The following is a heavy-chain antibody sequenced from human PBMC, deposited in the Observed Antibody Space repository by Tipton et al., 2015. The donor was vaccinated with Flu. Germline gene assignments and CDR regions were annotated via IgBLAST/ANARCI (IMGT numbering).Heavy chain of an antibody. CDR2: IGAIDGTT. CDR3: ANVPNFDY. J-gene: IGHJ4*02. CDR1: GFSFSNSA. D-gene: IGHD6-6*01. Sequence: GSLRLSCAASGFSFSNSAMTWVRQAPGKGLEWVSRIGAIDGTTHYADSVKGRFTISRDNSKNTLYLQMNSLRVEDTAVYYCANVPNFDYWGQGTLVTVST. V-gene: IGHV3-23*01.